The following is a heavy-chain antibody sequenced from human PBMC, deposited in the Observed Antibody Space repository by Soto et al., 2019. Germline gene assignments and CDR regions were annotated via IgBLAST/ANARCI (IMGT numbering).Heavy chain of an antibody. D-gene: IGHD3-10*01. J-gene: IGHJ3*02. CDR2: ISGSGGST. Sequence: EVQLLESGGGWVQPGGSLRLSCAASGFTFSSYAMSWVRQAPGKGLELVSAISGSGGSTYYADSVKGRFTISRDNSKNTLYLQMNSLRAEDTAVYYCAKELLWFGEMTDAFDIWGQGTMVTVSS. CDR1: GFTFSSYA. CDR3: AKELLWFGEMTDAFDI. V-gene: IGHV3-23*01.